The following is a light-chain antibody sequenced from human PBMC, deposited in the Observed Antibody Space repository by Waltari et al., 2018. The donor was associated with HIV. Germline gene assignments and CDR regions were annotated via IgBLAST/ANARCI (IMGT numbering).Light chain of an antibody. CDR2: AAS. CDR3: QNYDSVPVA. V-gene: IGKV1-27*01. J-gene: IGKJ5*01. CDR1: RDISND. Sequence: DIQISQAPSSLSSSVGDRVTITCRASRDISNDLAWYQQKSGEVPKLLMYAASALRSGVPSRFRGSGSGTDFTLTINGLQPEDVGSYYCQNYDSVPVAFGQGTRLEI.